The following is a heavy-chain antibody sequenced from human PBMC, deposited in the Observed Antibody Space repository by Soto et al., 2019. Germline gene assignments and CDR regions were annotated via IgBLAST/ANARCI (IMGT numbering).Heavy chain of an antibody. CDR2: ISNDGDEK. D-gene: IGHD1-26*01. CDR3: AKARVRIAGADSFDH. J-gene: IGHJ4*02. V-gene: IGHV3-30*18. Sequence: QVQLVESGGGVVQPGRSLRLSCVASGFTFSTSVMHWVRQPPGKGLEWVALISNDGDEKYYGDSVEGRFSISRDNSKNMLYLQMSSLRAEDTAVYFCAKARVRIAGADSFDHWGQGTLVTVSS. CDR1: GFTFSTSV.